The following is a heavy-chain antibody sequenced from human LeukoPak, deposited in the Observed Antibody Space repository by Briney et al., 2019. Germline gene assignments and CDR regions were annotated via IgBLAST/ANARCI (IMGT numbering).Heavy chain of an antibody. CDR2: INPNSGGT. CDR1: GYTFTGYY. V-gene: IGHV1-2*02. J-gene: IGHJ6*03. D-gene: IGHD4-17*01. CDR3: ARCGDIYYYYYMDV. Sequence: GASVKVSCKASGYTFTGYYMHWVRQAPGQGLEWMGWINPNSGGTNYAQKFQGRVTMTRDTSISTVYMELSRLRSDDTAVYYCARCGDIYYYYYMDVWAKGTTGTVSS.